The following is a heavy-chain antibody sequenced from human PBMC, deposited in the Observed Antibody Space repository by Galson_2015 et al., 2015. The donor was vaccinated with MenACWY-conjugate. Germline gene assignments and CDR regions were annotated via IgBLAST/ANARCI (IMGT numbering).Heavy chain of an antibody. CDR2: ISHTGST. CDR3: ARAPRPSTVTTYGWFDP. V-gene: IGHV4-38-2*02. CDR1: GYSISSGYY. D-gene: IGHD4-17*01. Sequence: SETLSLTCTVSGYSISSGYYWGWIRQPPGKGLEWIASISHTGSTYYNPSLKSRVTMSVDTSKNQFSLKLSSVTAADTAVYYCARAPRPSTVTTYGWFDPWGQGTLVTVSS. J-gene: IGHJ5*02.